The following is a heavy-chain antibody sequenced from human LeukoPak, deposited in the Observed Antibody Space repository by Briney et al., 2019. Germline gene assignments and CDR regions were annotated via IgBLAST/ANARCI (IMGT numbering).Heavy chain of an antibody. V-gene: IGHV3-64D*06. Sequence: GGSLRLSCSASGFTFSSYAMHWVRQAPGKGLEYVSAISSNGGSTYYADSVKGRFTISRDNSKNTLYLQMSSLRAEDTAVYYCVKGTGRVADIELNFDYWGQGTLVTVSS. CDR3: VKGTGRVADIELNFDY. CDR2: ISSNGGST. CDR1: GFTFSSYA. J-gene: IGHJ4*02. D-gene: IGHD6-19*01.